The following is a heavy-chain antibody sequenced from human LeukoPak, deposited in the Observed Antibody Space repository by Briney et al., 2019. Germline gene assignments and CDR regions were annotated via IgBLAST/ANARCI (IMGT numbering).Heavy chain of an antibody. CDR3: ASWGAGGNS. CDR2: INPDGSDT. Sequence: GGSLRLSCEASEFTFISYWMGWVRQAPGKGLEWVANINPDGSDTYYVDSVKGRFTISRDNAKKSMFLQMNSLRAEDTAVYYCASWGAGGNSWGQGTLVTVSS. CDR1: EFTFISYW. V-gene: IGHV3-7*01. D-gene: IGHD3-16*01. J-gene: IGHJ4*02.